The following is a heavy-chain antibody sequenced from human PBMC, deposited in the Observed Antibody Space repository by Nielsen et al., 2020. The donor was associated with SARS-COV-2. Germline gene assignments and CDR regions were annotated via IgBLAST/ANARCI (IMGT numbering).Heavy chain of an antibody. CDR3: ARAPGWELLGLNYYYYGMDV. CDR1: GDSNNDYY. J-gene: IGHJ6*02. Sequence: SEALSLTCTVSGDSNNDYYWTWIRQPPGKGLEWIGYIYYSGSTYYNPSLKSRVTISVDTSKNQFSLKLSSVTAADTAVYYCARAPGWELLGLNYYYYGMDVWGQGTTVTVSS. CDR2: IYYSGST. V-gene: IGHV4-59*06. D-gene: IGHD1-26*01.